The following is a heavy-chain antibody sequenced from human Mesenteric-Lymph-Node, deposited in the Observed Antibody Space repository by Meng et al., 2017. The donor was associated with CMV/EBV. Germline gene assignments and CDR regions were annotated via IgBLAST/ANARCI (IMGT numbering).Heavy chain of an antibody. CDR3: AKDLRIVTYGTSFAMDV. Sequence: GGSLRLSCAASGFTFSSYGMHWVRQAPGKGLEWVAVIWYDGSNKYYADSVKGRFTISRDNSKNTLYLQMNSLRAEDTAVYYCAKDLRIVTYGTSFAMDVWGQGTTVTVSS. CDR2: IWYDGSNK. V-gene: IGHV3-33*06. D-gene: IGHD1-26*01. J-gene: IGHJ6*02. CDR1: GFTFSSYG.